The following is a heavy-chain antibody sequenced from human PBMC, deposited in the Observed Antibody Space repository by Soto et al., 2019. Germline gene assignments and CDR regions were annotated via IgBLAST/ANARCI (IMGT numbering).Heavy chain of an antibody. CDR2: ISSSSSHI. D-gene: IGHD3-3*01. V-gene: IGHV3-21*01. Sequence: GGTLRLSCAASGFTFSSYSMNWVRQDPGKGLEWVSSISSSSSHIYYADSVKGGFTISRDNAKISLYLPMYSLRAEDTAVYYCARDLRDDFCSSYYYYYYYGMDIWDQETTVTVSS. J-gene: IGHJ6*02. CDR3: ARDLRDDFCSSYYYYYYYGMDI. CDR1: GFTFSSYS.